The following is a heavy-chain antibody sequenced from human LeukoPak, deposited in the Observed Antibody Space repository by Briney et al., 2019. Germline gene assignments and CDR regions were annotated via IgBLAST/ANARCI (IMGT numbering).Heavy chain of an antibody. CDR3: ARDRVATDLFDY. V-gene: IGHV3-21*01. J-gene: IGHJ4*02. Sequence: GVTLGLSREASGCSVSGYSTNWVRQAPGKGLEWVSSISSSSSYIYYADSVKGRFTISRDNAKNSLYLQMNSLRAEDTAVYYCARDRVATDLFDYWGQGTLVTVSS. CDR1: GCSVSGYS. CDR2: ISSSSSYI.